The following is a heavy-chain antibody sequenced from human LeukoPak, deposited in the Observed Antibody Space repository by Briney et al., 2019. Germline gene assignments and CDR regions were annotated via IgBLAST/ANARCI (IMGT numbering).Heavy chain of an antibody. D-gene: IGHD5-12*01. CDR3: ARDRVSGYDYFDY. V-gene: IGHV3-11*05. J-gene: IGHJ4*02. CDR1: GFTFSDYY. CDR2: ISGRTNYT. Sequence: NPGGSLRLSCAASGFTFSDYYMSWIRQAPGKGLEWVSYISGRTNYTNYADSVKGRFTISRDNAKNSLYLQMNSLRAEDTAVYYCARDRVSGYDYFDYWGQGTLVTVSS.